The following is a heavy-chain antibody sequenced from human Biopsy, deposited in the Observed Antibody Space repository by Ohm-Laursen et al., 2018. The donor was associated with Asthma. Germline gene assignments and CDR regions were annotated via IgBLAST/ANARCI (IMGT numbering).Heavy chain of an antibody. CDR1: GFSLRTPGVG. CDR2: IYWDDYN. D-gene: IGHD3-9*01. V-gene: IGHV2-5*02. J-gene: IGHJ5*02. CDR3: ALSQDSGFDDHSPSWFGP. Sequence: PQTLPLTCSFSGFSLRTPGVGVGWIRQSPGKALEWLALIYWDDYNLFRPSLKRRLTITKDPSKNQVVLTMTKMDPVDSGTYYCALSQDSGFDDHSPSWFGPLGPLPLFTISS.